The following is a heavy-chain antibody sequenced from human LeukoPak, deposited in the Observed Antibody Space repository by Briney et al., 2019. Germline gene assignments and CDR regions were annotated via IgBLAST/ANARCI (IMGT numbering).Heavy chain of an antibody. D-gene: IGHD3-10*01. CDR3: ARDPGYYGSGTVGAFDI. Sequence: SETLSLTCTVSGDSISSYYWSWIRQPAGKGLEWIGRIYTSGSTNYNPSLKSRVTMSIDTSKNQFSLKLSSVTAADTAVYYCARDPGYYGSGTVGAFDIWGQGTMVTVSS. J-gene: IGHJ3*02. CDR2: IYTSGST. V-gene: IGHV4-4*07. CDR1: GDSISSYY.